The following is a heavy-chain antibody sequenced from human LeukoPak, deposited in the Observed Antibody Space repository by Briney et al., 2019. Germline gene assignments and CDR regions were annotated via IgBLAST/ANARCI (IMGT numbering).Heavy chain of an antibody. V-gene: IGHV5-51*01. CDR1: GYSFTSYW. CDR3: ARWDGYYSSGSSYYYMDV. J-gene: IGHJ6*03. CDR2: IYPGDSDT. D-gene: IGHD3-10*01. Sequence: GESLQISSNGSGYSFTSYWIGWVRQLPGKGLEWMGIIYPGDSDTRYSPSFQGQVTISADKSVSTAYLQWSSLKASDTAMYYCARWDGYYSSGSSYYYMDVWGKGTTVTVSS.